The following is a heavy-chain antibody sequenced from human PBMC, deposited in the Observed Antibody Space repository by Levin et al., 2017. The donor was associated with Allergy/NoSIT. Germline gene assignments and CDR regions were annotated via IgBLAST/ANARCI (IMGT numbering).Heavy chain of an antibody. CDR2: IYSDGRT. D-gene: IGHD3-10*01. J-gene: IGHJ5*02. V-gene: IGHV3-53*01. CDR3: ARDQFLHGSASGGWFDP. Sequence: GESLKISCAASGFSVSTNYMNWIRQAPGKGLEWVSVIYSDGRTIYADSVKGRVTISRDNLKNTLYLQMNSLGVEDTAVYYCARDQFLHGSASGGWFDPWGQGTLVTVSS. CDR1: GFSVSTNY.